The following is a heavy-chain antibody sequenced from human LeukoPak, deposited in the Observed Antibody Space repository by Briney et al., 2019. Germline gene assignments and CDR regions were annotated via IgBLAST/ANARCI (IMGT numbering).Heavy chain of an antibody. J-gene: IGHJ6*03. CDR2: INPNSGGI. CDR3: ARLGHCRETNCYSDFYYMDV. CDR1: AYTFTGYY. Sequence: ASVKVSCKASAYTFTGYYMHWVRQAPGQGLEWMGWINPNSGGINYAQKFQGRVTMTRDTSISTAYMELSSLTSEDTAIYYCARLGHCRETNCYSDFYYMDVWGKGTTVIVSS. V-gene: IGHV1-2*02. D-gene: IGHD2-2*02.